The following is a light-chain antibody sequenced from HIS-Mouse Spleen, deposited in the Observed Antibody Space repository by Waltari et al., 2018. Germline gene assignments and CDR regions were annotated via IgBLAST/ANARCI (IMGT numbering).Light chain of an antibody. CDR2: GAS. CDR3: QQYNNWPFT. J-gene: IGKJ3*01. V-gene: IGKV3-15*01. Sequence: EIVMTQSPATLSVSPGDRATLSCRASQSVSSNFAWYQQKPGQAPRPLIYGASTRATGIPARFSGSGSGTEFTLTISSMQSEDFAVYYCQQYNNWPFTFGPGTKVDIK. CDR1: QSVSSN.